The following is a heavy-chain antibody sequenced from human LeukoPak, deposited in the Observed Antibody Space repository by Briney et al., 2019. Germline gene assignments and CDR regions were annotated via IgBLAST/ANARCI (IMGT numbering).Heavy chain of an antibody. CDR1: GYTFTSYD. D-gene: IGHD6-13*01. CDR2: MNPNSGNT. J-gene: IGHJ4*02. V-gene: IGHV1-8*03. Sequence: ASVKVSCKASGYTFTSYDINWVRQATGQGLEWMGWMNPNSGNTGYAQKFQGRVTITRNTSISTAYMELSSLRSEDTAVYYCARDSPGAAAGSFDYWGQGTLVTVSS. CDR3: ARDSPGAAAGSFDY.